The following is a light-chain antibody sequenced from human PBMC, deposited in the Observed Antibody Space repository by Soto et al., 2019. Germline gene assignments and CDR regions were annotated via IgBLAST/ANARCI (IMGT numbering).Light chain of an antibody. CDR3: SSYTSSGTYV. V-gene: IGLV2-14*01. J-gene: IGLJ1*01. CDR1: SSDVGGYNY. CDR2: DAS. Sequence: QSVLAQPASVSGSPGQSITISCTGTSSDVGGYNYVSWYQQHPGKAPKVMIYDASNRPSGVSNRFSGSKSGNTASLTISGLQAEDEADYFCSSYTSSGTYVFGTATKVTVL.